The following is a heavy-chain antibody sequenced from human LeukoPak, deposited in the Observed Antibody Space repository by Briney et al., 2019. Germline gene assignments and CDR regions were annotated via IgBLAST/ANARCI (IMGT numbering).Heavy chain of an antibody. J-gene: IGHJ5*02. D-gene: IGHD3-16*02. V-gene: IGHV4-34*01. CDR3: AREGDYVWGSYRHNWFDP. Sequence: SETLSLTCAVYGGSFSGYYWSWIRQPPGKGLEWIGEINHRGSTNYNPSLKSRVTVSLDTSKNQFSLKLSSVTAADTAVYYCAREGDYVWGSYRHNWFDPWGQGTLVTVSS. CDR1: GGSFSGYY. CDR2: INHRGST.